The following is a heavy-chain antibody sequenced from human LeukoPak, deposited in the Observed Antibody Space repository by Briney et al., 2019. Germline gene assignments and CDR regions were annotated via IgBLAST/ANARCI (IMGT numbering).Heavy chain of an antibody. CDR2: IYPGDSDT. V-gene: IGHV5-51*01. CDR1: GYSFTNYW. CDR3: ARAYTTSLFYFDP. Sequence: GESLKISCQTSGYSFTNYWIAWVRQMLGKGLEWVGIIYPGDSDTTYSPSFQGQVAISADKSSSTAYLQWSSLKASDTAMYYCARAYTTSLFYFDPWGQGTLVTVSS. D-gene: IGHD6-13*01. J-gene: IGHJ5*02.